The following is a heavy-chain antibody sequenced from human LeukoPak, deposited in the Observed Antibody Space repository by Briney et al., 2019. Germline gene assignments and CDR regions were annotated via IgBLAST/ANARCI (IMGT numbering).Heavy chain of an antibody. CDR1: GVTFSGNA. CDR3: AKDLVTGSLDY. CDR2: ISSSYGGT. V-gene: IGHV3-23*01. D-gene: IGHD3-10*01. Sequence: GGTLRLSCAASGVTFSGNAITWGRQAQAQGMEWDSSISSSYGGTYYADSLQDRLTISSDNSKNNLYLQMNSLRAEYTAIYSCAKDLVTGSLDYWGQGTLVTVST. J-gene: IGHJ4*02.